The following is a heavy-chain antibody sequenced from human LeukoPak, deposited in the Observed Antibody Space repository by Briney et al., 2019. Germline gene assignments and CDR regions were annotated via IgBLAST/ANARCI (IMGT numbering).Heavy chain of an antibody. CDR3: AKVGGGYSYAYFDY. V-gene: IGHV3-23*01. J-gene: IGHJ4*02. D-gene: IGHD5-18*01. Sequence: GGSLRLSCAASGFTFSSYAMSWVRQAPGKGLGWVSAISGSGGSTYYADSVKGRFTISRDNSKNTLYLQMNSLRAEDTAVYYCAKVGGGYSYAYFDYWGQGTLVTVSS. CDR2: ISGSGGST. CDR1: GFTFSSYA.